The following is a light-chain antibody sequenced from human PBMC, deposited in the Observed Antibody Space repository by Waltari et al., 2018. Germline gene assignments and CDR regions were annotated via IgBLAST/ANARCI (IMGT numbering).Light chain of an antibody. J-gene: IGLJ1*01. CDR2: RAN. V-gene: IGLV7-43*01. CDR3: LLFYGGAYV. CDR1: TGAVTSGYF. Sequence: QTVVTQEPSLTVSPGGTVTLTCASSTGAVTSGYFPTLFQQRPGQPPRSLISRANNKHPWTPARFSGSLIGGEAALTLSGVQPEDEADYYCLLFYGGAYVFGTGTKLTVL.